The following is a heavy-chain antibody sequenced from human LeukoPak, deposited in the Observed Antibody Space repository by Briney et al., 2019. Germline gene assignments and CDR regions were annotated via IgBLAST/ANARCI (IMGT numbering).Heavy chain of an antibody. J-gene: IGHJ5*02. D-gene: IGHD6-19*01. CDR1: GYAFTTYG. CDR3: ARESSGFTFDP. Sequence: GASVKVSCKASGYAFTTYGISWVRQAPGQGLEWVGWISPYNGNTNYAPKLQGRVTMTTDTSTNTAYMELRSLRSDDTAVYYCARESSGFTFDPWGQGTLVTVSS. V-gene: IGHV1-18*01. CDR2: ISPYNGNT.